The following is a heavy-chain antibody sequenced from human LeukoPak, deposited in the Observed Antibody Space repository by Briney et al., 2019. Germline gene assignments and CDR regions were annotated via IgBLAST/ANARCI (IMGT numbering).Heavy chain of an antibody. CDR1: AGSYSGYY. CDR3: ARGVGSSSWYPHLYFDY. Sequence: SETLSLTCAVYAGSYSGYYWSWIRQPPGKGLEWIGEINHSGSTNYNPSLKSRVTISVDTSKNQFSLKLSSVTAADTAVYYCARGVGSSSWYPHLYFDYWGQRTLVTVSS. J-gene: IGHJ4*02. V-gene: IGHV4-34*01. CDR2: INHSGST. D-gene: IGHD6-13*01.